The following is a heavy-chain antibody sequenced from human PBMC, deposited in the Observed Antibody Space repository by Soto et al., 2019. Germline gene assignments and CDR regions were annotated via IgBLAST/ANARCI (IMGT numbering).Heavy chain of an antibody. V-gene: IGHV4-39*01. CDR1: GGSIYSSSYF. J-gene: IGHJ5*02. D-gene: IGHD4-17*01. Sequence: QLQLQESGPGLVKSSETLSLTCSVSGGSIYSSSYFWGWIRQPPGKGLEWIGSAYYGGSTYYNPSLNSRVTISVDTSKNQFSLKLRSVTAADTAVYYCARPEGRLYGDFVGWFDPWGRGTLVTVSS. CDR3: ARPEGRLYGDFVGWFDP. CDR2: AYYGGST.